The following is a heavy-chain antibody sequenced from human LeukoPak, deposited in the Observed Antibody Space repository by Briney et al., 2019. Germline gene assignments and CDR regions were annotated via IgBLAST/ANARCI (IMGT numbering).Heavy chain of an antibody. CDR1: GGSFSGYY. V-gene: IGHV4-34*01. J-gene: IGHJ5*02. CDR3: ARGTRDSSSWCWFDP. CDR2: INHSGST. Sequence: SETLSLTCAVYGGSFSGYYWSWIRQPPGKGLEWIGEINHSGSTNYNPSSMSRVFISVDTSKYQFSLKLSSVTAADTAVYYCARGTRDSSSWCWFDPWGQGTLVTVSS. D-gene: IGHD6-13*01.